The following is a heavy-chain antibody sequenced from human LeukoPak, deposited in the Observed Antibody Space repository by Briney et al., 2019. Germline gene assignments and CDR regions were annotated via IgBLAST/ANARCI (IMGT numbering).Heavy chain of an antibody. CDR2: IYTSGTT. J-gene: IGHJ5*02. CDR1: GGSISSSNYY. D-gene: IGHD3-10*01. CDR3: ARHGYYGSGKGFDP. V-gene: IGHV4-61*02. Sequence: PSETLSLTCTVSGGSISSSNYYWSWIRQPAGKGLEWIGRIYTSGTTNYNPSLKSRVTISVDTSKNQFSLKLSSVTAADTAVYYCARHGYYGSGKGFDPWGQGTLVTVSS.